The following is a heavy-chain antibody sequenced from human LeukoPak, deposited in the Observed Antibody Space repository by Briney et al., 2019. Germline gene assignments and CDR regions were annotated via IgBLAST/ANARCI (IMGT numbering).Heavy chain of an antibody. J-gene: IGHJ5*02. D-gene: IGHD6-19*01. CDR1: GYPFTSYY. CDR2: INPSGTTT. Sequence: ASVKVSCKASGYPFTSYYMHWVRQAPGQGLEWMGLINPSGTTTNYAQKFQGRVTMTRDTSTSTVYMDLSGLRSEDTAVYYCAREAAVAGYSWFDPWGQGTLVTVSS. CDR3: AREAAVAGYSWFDP. V-gene: IGHV1-46*01.